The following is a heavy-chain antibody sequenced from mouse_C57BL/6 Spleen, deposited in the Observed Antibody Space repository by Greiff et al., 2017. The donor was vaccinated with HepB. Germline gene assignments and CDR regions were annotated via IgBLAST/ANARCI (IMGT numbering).Heavy chain of an antibody. Sequence: EVQLQQSGAELVRPGASVKLSCTASGFNIKDDYMHWVKQRPEQGLEWIGWIDPENGDTEYASKFQGKATITADTSSNTAYLQLSSLTSEDTAVYYCTFTTVVASCDYWGQGTTLTVSS. CDR3: TFTTVVASCDY. J-gene: IGHJ2*01. CDR1: GFNIKDDY. D-gene: IGHD1-1*01. V-gene: IGHV14-4*01. CDR2: IDPENGDT.